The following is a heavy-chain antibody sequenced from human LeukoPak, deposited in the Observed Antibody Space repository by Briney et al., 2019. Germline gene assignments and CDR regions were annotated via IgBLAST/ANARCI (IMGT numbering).Heavy chain of an antibody. D-gene: IGHD3-22*01. J-gene: IGHJ3*02. V-gene: IGHV4-28*05. CDR3: AKSNGYGLIDI. CDR1: GYSIRSSNW. CDR2: IYYDGSI. Sequence: PSETLSLTCGVSGYSIRSSNWWGWIRQPPGKGLEWIGYIYYDGSIYYNPSLRSRVTMSVDTSKNQFSLRLNSVTAADTAVYYCAKSNGYGLIDIWGQGTMVTVSS.